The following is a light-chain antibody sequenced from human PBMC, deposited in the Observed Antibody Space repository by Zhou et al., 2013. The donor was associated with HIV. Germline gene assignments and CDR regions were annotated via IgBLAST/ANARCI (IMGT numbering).Light chain of an antibody. CDR3: QQYYNSSRT. Sequence: DIQMTQSPSTLSASVGDRVTIACRASQIIYNWLAWYQQRPGQAPQLLIYKASNLESGVPLRFSGSRSGAEFTLAIDNLQPEDSATYYCQQYYNSSRTFGQGTKLEI. CDR2: KAS. J-gene: IGKJ2*01. CDR1: QIIYNW. V-gene: IGKV1-5*03.